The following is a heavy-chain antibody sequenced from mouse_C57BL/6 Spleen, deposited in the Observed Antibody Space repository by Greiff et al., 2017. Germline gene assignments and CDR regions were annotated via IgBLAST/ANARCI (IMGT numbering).Heavy chain of an antibody. CDR3: ARVYYYGSSDAMDY. J-gene: IGHJ4*01. Sequence: QVQLKQPGAELVRPGSSVKLSCKASGYTFTSYWMHWVKQRPIQGLEWIGNIDPSDSETHYNQKFKDKATLTVDKSSSTAYMQLSSLTSEDSAVYYCARVYYYGSSDAMDYWGQGTSVTVSS. D-gene: IGHD1-1*01. V-gene: IGHV1-52*01. CDR1: GYTFTSYW. CDR2: IDPSDSET.